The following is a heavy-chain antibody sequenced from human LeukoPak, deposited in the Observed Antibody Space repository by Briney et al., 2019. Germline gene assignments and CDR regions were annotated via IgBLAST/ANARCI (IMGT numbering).Heavy chain of an antibody. V-gene: IGHV3-33*01. CDR2: IWYDGSNK. CDR3: ARDLGIAAADGCMDV. D-gene: IGHD6-13*01. J-gene: IGHJ6*02. CDR1: GFTFSSYG. Sequence: GGSLRLSCAASGFTFSSYGMHWVRQAPGKGLEWVAVIWYDGSNKYFADSVKGRFTISRDNSKNTLYLQMNSLRAEDTAVYCCARDLGIAAADGCMDVWGQGTTVTVSS.